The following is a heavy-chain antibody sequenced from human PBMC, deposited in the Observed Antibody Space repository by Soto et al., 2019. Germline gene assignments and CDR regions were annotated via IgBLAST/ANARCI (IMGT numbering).Heavy chain of an antibody. CDR1: GGTFSSYA. Sequence: SVKVSCKASGGTFSSYAISWVRQAPVQGLEWMGWIIPIFGTANYAQKFQGRVTITADEYTSTAYMELSSLRSEDTAVYYCARQRATVVVTTPAYHHAFDIWG. CDR3: ARQRATVVVTTPAYHHAFDI. J-gene: IGHJ3*02. D-gene: IGHD2-21*02. CDR2: IIPIFGTA. V-gene: IGHV1-69*13.